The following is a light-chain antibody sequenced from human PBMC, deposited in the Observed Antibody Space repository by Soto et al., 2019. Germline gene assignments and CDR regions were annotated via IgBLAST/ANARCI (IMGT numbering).Light chain of an antibody. CDR1: QSVTSNY. CDR2: GAS. V-gene: IGKV3-20*01. CDR3: QHYYHWPVT. Sequence: EIVLTQSPGTLSLSPGERATLSCRASQSVTSNYLAWYQQKPGQAPRLLVYGASSRATGISDRFSGSGSGTDFTLTISRLEPEDFAVYYCQHYYHWPVTFGGGTRLEIK. J-gene: IGKJ5*01.